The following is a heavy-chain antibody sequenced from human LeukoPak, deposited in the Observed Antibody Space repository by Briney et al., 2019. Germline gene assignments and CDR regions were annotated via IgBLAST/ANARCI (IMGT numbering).Heavy chain of an antibody. CDR3: ARDKTYYYGSGSTIDY. CDR1: GYKLTNNW. CDR2: ISAYNGNT. J-gene: IGHJ4*02. V-gene: IGHV1-18*04. D-gene: IGHD3-10*01. Sequence: GESLKISCKISGYKLTNNWISWVRQAPGQGLEWMGWISAYNGNTNYAQKLQGRVTMTTDTSTSTAYMELRSLRSDDTAVYYCARDKTYYYGSGSTIDYWGQGTLVTVSS.